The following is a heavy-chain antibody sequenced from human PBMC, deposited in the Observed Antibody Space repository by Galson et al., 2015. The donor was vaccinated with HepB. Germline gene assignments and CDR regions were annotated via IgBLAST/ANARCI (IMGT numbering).Heavy chain of an antibody. CDR2: IIPIFGTA. Sequence: SVKVSCKASGGTFSSYAISWVRQAPGQGLEWMGGIIPIFGTANYAQKFQGRVTITADKSTSTAYMELSSLRSEDTAVYYCARVLRAARVFDYWGQGTLVTVSS. CDR1: GGTFSSYA. CDR3: ARVLRAARVFDY. J-gene: IGHJ4*02. V-gene: IGHV1-69*06. D-gene: IGHD6-6*01.